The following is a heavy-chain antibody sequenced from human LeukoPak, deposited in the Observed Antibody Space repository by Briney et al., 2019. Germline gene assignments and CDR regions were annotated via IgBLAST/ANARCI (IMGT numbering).Heavy chain of an antibody. Sequence: GRSLRLSCAASGFTFSSYAMHWVRQAPGKGLEWVAVISYDGSNKYYADSVKGRFTISRDNSKNTLYLQMNSLRAEDTAVYYCARGYQLLSLDPWGQGTLVTVSS. CDR3: ARGYQLLSLDP. CDR2: ISYDGSNK. CDR1: GFTFSSYA. V-gene: IGHV3-30*01. D-gene: IGHD2-2*01. J-gene: IGHJ5*02.